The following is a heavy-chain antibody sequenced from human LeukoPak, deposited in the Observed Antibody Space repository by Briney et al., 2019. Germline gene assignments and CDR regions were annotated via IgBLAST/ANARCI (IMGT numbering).Heavy chain of an antibody. CDR2: LYSGGSA. CDR3: ARDQGLPGSGTISFEH. CDR1: GFTVINNY. J-gene: IGHJ4*02. D-gene: IGHD3-10*01. V-gene: IGHV3-53*01. Sequence: GGSRRLSCVVSGFTVINNYMSWVRQAPGKGLEWVSVLYSGGSAYYADSVKGRFTISRDNSKNTLYLQMNSLRVEDTAVYYCARDQGLPGSGTISFEHWGQGTLVTVSS.